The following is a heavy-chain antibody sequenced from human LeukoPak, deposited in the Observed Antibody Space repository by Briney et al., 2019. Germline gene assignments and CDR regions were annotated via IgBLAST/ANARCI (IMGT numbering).Heavy chain of an antibody. D-gene: IGHD3-22*01. CDR1: GFDFGAYE. CDR2: FAGSDSTK. J-gene: IGHJ4*02. CDR3: TTLGYHLDS. Sequence: GGSLRLSCAGSGFDFGAYEMNWVRQAPGKGPEWVAYFAGSDSTKYYADSVRGRFTISRDNAKKSLYLQMGSLRAEDTALYYCTTLGYHLDSWGQGTLVTVSS. V-gene: IGHV3-48*03.